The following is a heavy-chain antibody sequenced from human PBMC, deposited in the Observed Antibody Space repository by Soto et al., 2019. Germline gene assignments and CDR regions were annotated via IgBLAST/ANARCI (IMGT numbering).Heavy chain of an antibody. CDR3: ASWGCSGGSCYGGY. CDR1: GFTFSSYA. J-gene: IGHJ4*02. D-gene: IGHD2-15*01. V-gene: IGHV3-30-3*01. CDR2: ISYDGSQR. Sequence: QVQLVESGGGVVQPGRSLRLSCAASGFTFSSYAMHWVRQAPGEGLEWVAVISYDGSQRYYADSVKGRFTISRDNSKNTLCRQMNSLRAEDTAVYYCASWGCSGGSCYGGYWGQGTLVTVSS.